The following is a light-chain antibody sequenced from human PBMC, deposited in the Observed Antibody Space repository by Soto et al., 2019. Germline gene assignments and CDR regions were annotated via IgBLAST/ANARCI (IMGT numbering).Light chain of an antibody. CDR3: QQRSNWLT. CDR2: DAS. Sequence: EIVLTQSPATLSLSPGERATLSCRASQSLSSYLAWYQQKPGQAPRLLIYDASNTATGIPARFSGSGSRTDFTLTISSLEPEDFAVYYCQQRSNWLTFGGGTKVDIK. J-gene: IGKJ4*01. CDR1: QSLSSY. V-gene: IGKV3-11*01.